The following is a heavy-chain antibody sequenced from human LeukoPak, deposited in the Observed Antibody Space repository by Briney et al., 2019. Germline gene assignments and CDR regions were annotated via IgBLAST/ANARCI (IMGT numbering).Heavy chain of an antibody. V-gene: IGHV4-59*09. CDR2: LHFRGSP. CDR3: ARGGGPPSYLDF. J-gene: IGHJ4*02. D-gene: IGHD3-16*01. Sequence: WIGYLHFRGSPNYKAPLKSRVTISLDTSKNQFSLRMTSATAADTAVYYCARGGGPPSYLDFWGQGTLVTVSS.